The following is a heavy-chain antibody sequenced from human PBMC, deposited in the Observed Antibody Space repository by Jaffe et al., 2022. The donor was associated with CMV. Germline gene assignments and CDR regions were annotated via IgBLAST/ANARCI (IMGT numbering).Heavy chain of an antibody. D-gene: IGHD3-22*01. CDR3: ARDPQEYYYDSSGYPHY. CDR2: INSDGSST. Sequence: EVQLVESGGGLVQPGGSLRLSCAASGFTFSSYWMHWVRQAPGKGLVWVSRINSDGSSTSYADSVKGRFTISRDNAKNTLYLQMNSLRAEDTAVYYCARDPQEYYYDSSGYPHYWGQGTLVTVSS. J-gene: IGHJ4*02. V-gene: IGHV3-74*01. CDR1: GFTFSSYW.